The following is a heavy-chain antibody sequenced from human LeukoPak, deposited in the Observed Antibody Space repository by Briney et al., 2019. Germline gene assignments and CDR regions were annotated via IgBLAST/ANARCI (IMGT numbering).Heavy chain of an antibody. CDR3: ARGPYDSSGYYYSFDH. J-gene: IGHJ4*02. CDR1: GGTFSSYA. V-gene: IGHV1-69*05. Sequence: SVKVSCKASGGTFSSYAISWVRQAPGQGLEWMGGIIPIFGTANYAQKFQGRVTITTDESTSTAYMELSSLRSEDTAVYYCARGPYDSSGYYYSFDHWGQGTLVPVSS. CDR2: IIPIFGTA. D-gene: IGHD3-22*01.